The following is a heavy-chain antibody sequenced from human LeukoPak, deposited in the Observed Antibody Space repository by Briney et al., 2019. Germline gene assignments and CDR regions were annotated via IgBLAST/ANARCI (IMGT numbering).Heavy chain of an antibody. D-gene: IGHD2-2*01. CDR2: IYPGDSDS. J-gene: IGHJ5*02. CDR3: ARGYCSSTSCPNWFDP. V-gene: IGHV5-51*01. Sequence: GESLKISCKGSGYSFSSYWIAWVRQMPGKGLEWMGIIYPGDSDSKYSRSFEGQVTTSADKSINTAYLQWSSLKASDSAMYYCARGYCSSTSCPNWFDPWGQGTLVTVSS. CDR1: GYSFSSYW.